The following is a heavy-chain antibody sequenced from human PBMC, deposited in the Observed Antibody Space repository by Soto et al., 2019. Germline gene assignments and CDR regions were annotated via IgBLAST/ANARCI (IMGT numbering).Heavy chain of an antibody. CDR3: ARDKIAGLFDY. V-gene: IGHV4-34*01. CDR2: INHSGST. Sequence: QVQLQQWGAGLLKPSETLSLTCAVYGGSFSGYYWTWIRQPPGTGLEWIGEINHSGSTNYNPSLKRRVTISVDTSKDQFSLQLTSVTAAEQAVSYCARDKIAGLFDYWGQGTLVTVSS. J-gene: IGHJ4*02. CDR1: GGSFSGYY. D-gene: IGHD2-21*01.